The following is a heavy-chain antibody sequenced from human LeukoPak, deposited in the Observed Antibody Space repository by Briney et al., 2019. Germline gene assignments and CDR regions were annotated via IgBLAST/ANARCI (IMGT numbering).Heavy chain of an antibody. J-gene: IGHJ4*02. CDR1: GFTFSSYA. D-gene: IGHD3-22*01. CDR3: ARDPLPPYYYDSSG. CDR2: ISYDGSNK. V-gene: IGHV3-30-3*01. Sequence: GGSLRLSCAASGFTFSSYAMHWVRQAPGKGLEWVAVISYDGSNKYYADSVKGRFTISRDNSKNTLYLQMNSLRAEDTAVYYCARDPLPPYYYDSSGWGQGTLVTVSS.